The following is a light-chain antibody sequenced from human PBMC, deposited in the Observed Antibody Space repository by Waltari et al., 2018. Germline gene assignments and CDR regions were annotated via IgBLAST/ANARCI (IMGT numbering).Light chain of an antibody. CDR1: QSLVYSDGNTY. J-gene: IGKJ4*01. CDR3: MQGTHWPPLT. V-gene: IGKV2-30*01. CDR2: KVS. Sequence: DAVMTQSPLSLPVTLGQPASLSFSSTQSLVYSDGNTYLNWFQQRPGQSSMRLMYKVSNRDSGVQDRFSGSGSSTDFTLKLSRVGAEDVGVFYCMQGTHWPPLTCGGGSKVEIK.